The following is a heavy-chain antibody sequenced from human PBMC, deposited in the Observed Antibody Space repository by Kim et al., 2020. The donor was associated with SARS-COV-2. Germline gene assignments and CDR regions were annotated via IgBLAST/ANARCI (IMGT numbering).Heavy chain of an antibody. CDR1: GYTLTELS. Sequence: ASVKVSCKVSGYTLTELSMHWVRQAPGKGLEWMGGFDPEDGETIYAQKFQGRVTMTEDTSTDTAYMELSSLRAEDTAVYYCATDAPSSTSCLDYWGQGTLVTVSS. D-gene: IGHD2-2*01. J-gene: IGHJ4*02. CDR3: ATDAPSSTSCLDY. CDR2: FDPEDGET. V-gene: IGHV1-24*01.